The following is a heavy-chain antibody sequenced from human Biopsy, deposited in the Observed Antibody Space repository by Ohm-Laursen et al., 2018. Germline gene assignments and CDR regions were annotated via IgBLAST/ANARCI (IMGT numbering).Heavy chain of an antibody. CDR1: GFSFDNHV. Sequence: SLRLSCTAPGFSFDNHVMHWVRQAPGKGLEWVSGISWNSDSIGYADSVKGRFTISRDNAKNSLYLQMNSLRSEDTALYYCAKDRYPSSWHYYYGMDVWGQGTTVTVSS. D-gene: IGHD6-13*01. J-gene: IGHJ6*02. V-gene: IGHV3-9*01. CDR2: ISWNSDSI. CDR3: AKDRYPSSWHYYYGMDV.